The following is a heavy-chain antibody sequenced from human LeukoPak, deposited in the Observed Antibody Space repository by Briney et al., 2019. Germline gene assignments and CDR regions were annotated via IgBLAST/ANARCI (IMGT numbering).Heavy chain of an antibody. Sequence: GESLKISCKASGYSFTGYWISWVRQMPGKGLEWMGRIDPYDSYSNYSPSFQGHVTFSVDKSTSTAYLQWSSLKASDTAMYYCARHFQDLGFWFDPWGQGTLVTVSS. CDR3: ARHFQDLGFWFDP. D-gene: IGHD3-16*01. CDR1: GYSFTGYW. V-gene: IGHV5-10-1*01. J-gene: IGHJ5*02. CDR2: IDPYDSYS.